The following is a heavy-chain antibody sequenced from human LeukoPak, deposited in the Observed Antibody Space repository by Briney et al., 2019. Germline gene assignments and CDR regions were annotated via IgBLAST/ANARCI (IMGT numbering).Heavy chain of an antibody. D-gene: IGHD6-6*01. CDR1: RFTFSSYG. V-gene: IGHV3-30*02. Sequence: SGGSLRLSCAASRFTFSSYGIHWVRQAPGKGLAWVAFIRSDGSNKYYADSVRGRFTISRDNSKNTLYLQMNSLRAEDTAVYYCARTLIEYSVSSCYFDYWGQGTLVTVSS. CDR3: ARTLIEYSVSSCYFDY. J-gene: IGHJ4*02. CDR2: IRSDGSNK.